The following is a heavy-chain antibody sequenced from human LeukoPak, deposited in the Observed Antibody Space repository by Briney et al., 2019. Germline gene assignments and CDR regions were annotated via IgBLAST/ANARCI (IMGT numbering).Heavy chain of an antibody. V-gene: IGHV1-46*01. CDR2: INPSGGST. Sequence: ASVKVSCKASGYTFTSYYMHWVRQAPGQGLEWMGIINPSGGSTSFAQKFQGRVTMTRDTATSTVYMELSSLRSEDTAVYYCARVRFGKFGTVYWGQGTLVTVSS. CDR3: ARVRFGKFGTVY. J-gene: IGHJ4*02. CDR1: GYTFTSYY. D-gene: IGHD3-10*01.